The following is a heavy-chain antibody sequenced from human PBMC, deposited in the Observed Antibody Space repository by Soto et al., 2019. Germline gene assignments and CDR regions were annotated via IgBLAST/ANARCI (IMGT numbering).Heavy chain of an antibody. Sequence: GESLKISCKGSGYSFTSYWIGWVRQMPGKGLEWMGIIYPGDSDTRYSPSFQGQVTISADKSISTAYLQWSSLKASDTAMYYCASQHNIPLHYDILTGYYPYAFDIWGQGTMVTVSS. CDR1: GYSFTSYW. CDR3: ASQHNIPLHYDILTGYYPYAFDI. D-gene: IGHD3-9*01. V-gene: IGHV5-51*01. CDR2: IYPGDSDT. J-gene: IGHJ3*02.